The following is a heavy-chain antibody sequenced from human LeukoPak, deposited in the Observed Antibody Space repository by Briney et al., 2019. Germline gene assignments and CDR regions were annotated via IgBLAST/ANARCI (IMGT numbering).Heavy chain of an antibody. CDR1: GYTFTNYY. Sequence: ASVKVSCKASGYTFTNYYIHWVRQAPGQVLKWMRVVKPGGDSTSSTRIFQCSVYMTSDTSTSTVYLELSGLRSDDTAVYYCARVRDGYNDAYDVWGQGTMVTVPS. CDR3: ARVRDGYNDAYDV. D-gene: IGHD5-24*01. CDR2: VKPGGDST. J-gene: IGHJ3*01. V-gene: IGHV1-46*01.